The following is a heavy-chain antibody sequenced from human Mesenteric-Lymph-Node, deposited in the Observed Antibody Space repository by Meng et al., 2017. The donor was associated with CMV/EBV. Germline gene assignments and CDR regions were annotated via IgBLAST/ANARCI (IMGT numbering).Heavy chain of an antibody. CDR3: ARGLYSSSWGDYFGMDV. CDR1: GYTFTGYY. V-gene: IGHV1-2*02. D-gene: IGHD6-6*01. J-gene: IGHJ6*02. Sequence: ASVKVSCKASGYTFTGYYMHWVRQAPGQGLEWMGWINPNSGGTNYAQKFQGRVTMTRDTSISTAYMELSRLRSDDTAVYYCARGLYSSSWGDYFGMDVWGQGTTVTVSS. CDR2: INPNSGGT.